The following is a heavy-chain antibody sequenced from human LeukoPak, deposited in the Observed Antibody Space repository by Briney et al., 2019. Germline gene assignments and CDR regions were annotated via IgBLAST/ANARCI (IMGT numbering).Heavy chain of an antibody. D-gene: IGHD3-10*01. Sequence: PSETLSLTCAVSGGSISNYYWSWIRQPPGKGLEWIGYISDSGSTNYNPSLKSRVTISIDKPKNQFSLKLSSVTAADTAVYYCARAWGFGSYFDYWGQGTLVTVSS. CDR2: ISDSGST. CDR3: ARAWGFGSYFDY. CDR1: GGSISNYY. V-gene: IGHV4-59*08. J-gene: IGHJ4*02.